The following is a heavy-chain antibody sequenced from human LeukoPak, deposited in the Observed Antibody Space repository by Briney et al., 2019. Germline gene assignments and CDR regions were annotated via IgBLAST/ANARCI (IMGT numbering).Heavy chain of an antibody. Sequence: GGSLRLSCAASGFTFSSYAMHWVRQAPGKGLEWVAVISYDGSNKYYADSVKGRFTISRDNSKNTLYLQMNSLRAVDTAVYYCARETGSAVGSTDFDYWGQGTLVTVSS. V-gene: IGHV3-30-3*01. CDR3: ARETGSAVGSTDFDY. D-gene: IGHD4-17*01. CDR1: GFTFSSYA. J-gene: IGHJ4*02. CDR2: ISYDGSNK.